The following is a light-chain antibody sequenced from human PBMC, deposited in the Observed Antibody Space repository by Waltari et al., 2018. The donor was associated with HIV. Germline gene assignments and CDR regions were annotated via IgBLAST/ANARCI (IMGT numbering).Light chain of an antibody. J-gene: IGKJ1*01. Sequence: DIQMTQSPSTVSASVGDKITIPCRASQTMSTWLAWYPQKAGKAPKLLIYKASSLGSGVPPRFSGSGSGTEFTLTISGLQPDDFATYFCQQYNASSPWTFGQGTKVDI. CDR3: QQYNASSPWT. V-gene: IGKV1-5*03. CDR1: QTMSTW. CDR2: KAS.